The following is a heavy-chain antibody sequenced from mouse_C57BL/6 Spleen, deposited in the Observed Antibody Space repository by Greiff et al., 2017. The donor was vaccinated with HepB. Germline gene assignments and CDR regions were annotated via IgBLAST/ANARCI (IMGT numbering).Heavy chain of an antibody. Sequence: QVQLQQPGAELVKPGASVKMSCKASGYTFTSYWITWVKQRPGQGLEWIGDIYPGSGSTNYNEKFKSKATLTVDTSSSTAYMQLSSLTSEDSAVYYCARSDGYYVLTSAMDYWGQGTSVTVSS. J-gene: IGHJ4*01. CDR3: ARSDGYYVLTSAMDY. CDR1: GYTFTSYW. CDR2: IYPGSGST. V-gene: IGHV1-55*01. D-gene: IGHD2-3*01.